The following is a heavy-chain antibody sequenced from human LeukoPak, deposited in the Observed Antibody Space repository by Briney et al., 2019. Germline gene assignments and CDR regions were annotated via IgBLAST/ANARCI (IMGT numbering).Heavy chain of an antibody. CDR3: ARGIGDFRRPYFDY. D-gene: IGHD4-17*01. CDR1: GGSISSYY. V-gene: IGHV4-59*01. CDR2: IYYSGST. Sequence: SETLSLTCTVSGGSISSYYWSWIRQPPGKGLEWIGYIYYSGSTNYNPSLKSRVTISVDTSKNQFSLKLSSVTAADTAVYYCARGIGDFRRPYFDYWGQGTLVTVS. J-gene: IGHJ4*02.